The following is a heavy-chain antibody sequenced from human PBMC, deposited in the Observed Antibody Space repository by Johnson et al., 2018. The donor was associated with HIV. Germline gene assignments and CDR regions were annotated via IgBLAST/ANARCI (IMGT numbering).Heavy chain of an antibody. CDR3: ARDGYYDSSGYYSSAFDI. CDR2: ISYDGSNK. J-gene: IGHJ3*02. D-gene: IGHD3-22*01. CDR1: GFTFSSYA. Sequence: VQLMESGGGVVQPGRSLRLSCAASGFTFSSYAMHWVRQAPGKGLEWVAFISYDGSNKYYADSVKGRFTISRDNSKSTLSLQMNSLRAEDTALYYCARDGYYDSSGYYSSAFDIWGQGTMVTVSS. V-gene: IGHV3-30*04.